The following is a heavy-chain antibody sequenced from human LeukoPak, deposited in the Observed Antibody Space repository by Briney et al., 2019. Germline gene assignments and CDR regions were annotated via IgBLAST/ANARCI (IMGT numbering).Heavy chain of an antibody. CDR2: INPSGGGT. CDR3: ARDANFYGSESYFNNPAYFHH. D-gene: IGHD3-10*01. Sequence: GASVKVSCKSSGYTFTNYYLHWVRQAPGQGLEWMGVINPSGGGTSYAQKFQGRVTMTRDTSTSTIYMELSSLRSEDTAVYYCARDANFYGSESYFNNPAYFHHWGQGTLVTVSS. J-gene: IGHJ1*01. V-gene: IGHV1-46*01. CDR1: GYTFTNYY.